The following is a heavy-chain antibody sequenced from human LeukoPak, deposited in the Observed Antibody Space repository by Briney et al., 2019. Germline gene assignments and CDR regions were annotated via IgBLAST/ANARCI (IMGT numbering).Heavy chain of an antibody. J-gene: IGHJ4*02. CDR2: ISSNGGST. D-gene: IGHD5-12*01. CDR3: ARERGTSFDY. V-gene: IGHV3-64D*06. Sequence: GGSLRLSCSASGFTFSRYAMHWVRQAPGKGLEYVSAISSNGGSTYYADSVKGRFTISRDNSKNTLYLQMSSLRAEDTAVYYCARERGTSFDYGGQGTLVTVSS. CDR1: GFTFSRYA.